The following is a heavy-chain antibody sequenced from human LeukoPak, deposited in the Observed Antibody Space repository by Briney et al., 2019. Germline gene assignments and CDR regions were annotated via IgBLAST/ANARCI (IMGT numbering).Heavy chain of an antibody. CDR3: ARDGDDTTNW. Sequence: PGGSLRLSCAASDFTVGSNYMTWVRQAPGKGPEWVSVIYSGGKTFYADSVKGRFTISRDDSKNTLYLQMNSLRAEDTAIYYCARDGDDTTNWWGQGTLVTVSS. CDR2: IYSGGKT. D-gene: IGHD2-8*01. CDR1: DFTVGSNY. V-gene: IGHV3-53*01. J-gene: IGHJ4*02.